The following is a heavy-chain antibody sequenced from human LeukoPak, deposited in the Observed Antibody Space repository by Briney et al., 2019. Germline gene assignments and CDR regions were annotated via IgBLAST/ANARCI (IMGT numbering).Heavy chain of an antibody. D-gene: IGHD2-2*01. Sequence: GGSLRLSCAASGFTVSINYMSWVRQAPGEGLEWGSYISNSSSTIYYADSVKGRFTISKANAENSLYLQMNSLRAEDTAVYYCARRPFEYQLLRLLYSYYMDVWGKGAPVTVSS. V-gene: IGHV3-48*04. CDR1: GFTVSINY. CDR2: ISNSSSTI. J-gene: IGHJ6*03. CDR3: ARRPFEYQLLRLLYSYYMDV.